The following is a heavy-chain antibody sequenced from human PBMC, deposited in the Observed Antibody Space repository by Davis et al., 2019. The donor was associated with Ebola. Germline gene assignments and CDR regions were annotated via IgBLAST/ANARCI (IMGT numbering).Heavy chain of an antibody. V-gene: IGHV3-21*01. CDR1: GFTFSNYA. Sequence: VIPGGSLRLSCAASGFTFSNYAVNWVRQAPGKGLEWVSFISSSGSYIFYADSVKGRFTISRDNAKDSLYLQMNSLRAEDTAVYYCARALRGPLMALYGIDYWGQGTLVTVSS. J-gene: IGHJ4*02. CDR3: ARALRGPLMALYGIDY. CDR2: ISSSGSYI. D-gene: IGHD1-14*01.